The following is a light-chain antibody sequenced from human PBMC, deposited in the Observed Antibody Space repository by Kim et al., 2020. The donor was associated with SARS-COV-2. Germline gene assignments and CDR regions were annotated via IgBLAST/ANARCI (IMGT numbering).Light chain of an antibody. Sequence: SPGQTASITCSGDKLGDKYACWYQQKPGQSPVLVIYQDSKRPSGIPERFSGSNSGNTATLTISGTQAMDEADYYCQAWDSSARVFGGGTQLTVL. CDR2: QDS. CDR3: QAWDSSARV. V-gene: IGLV3-1*01. J-gene: IGLJ3*02. CDR1: KLGDKY.